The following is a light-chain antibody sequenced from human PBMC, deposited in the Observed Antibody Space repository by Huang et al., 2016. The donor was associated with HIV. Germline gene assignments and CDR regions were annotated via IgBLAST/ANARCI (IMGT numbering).Light chain of an antibody. V-gene: IGKV2-30*01. J-gene: IGKJ1*01. CDR2: QVS. Sequence: DVVMTQSPLSLPVTLGQPASIFCRSSQSLVSSDGGTYLNWFQQRPGQSPRRLIYQVSKRDSGVPHRVSGSGSGTRFTLRINTVEAEDVAIYYCMQGTHWPGTFGPGTKLDI. CDR1: QSLVSSDGGTY. CDR3: MQGTHWPGT.